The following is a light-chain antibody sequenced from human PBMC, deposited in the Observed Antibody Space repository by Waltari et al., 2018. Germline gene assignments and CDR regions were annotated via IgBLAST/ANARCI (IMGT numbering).Light chain of an antibody. CDR1: STVVGGYNS. CDR3: SSQSSNDVVL. J-gene: IGLJ2*01. CDR2: DVS. Sequence: QSALTQPASVSGSPGQSVTIFCAGTSTVVGGYNSVSWYQEHPGQAPRVIIYDVSVRPSGVSDRFSGSKSGNTASLTISGLQAEDEADYYCSSQSSNDVVLFGGGTKLTVL. V-gene: IGLV2-14*01.